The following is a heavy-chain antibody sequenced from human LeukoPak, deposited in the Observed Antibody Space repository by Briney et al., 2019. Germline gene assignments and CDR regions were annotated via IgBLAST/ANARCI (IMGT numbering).Heavy chain of an antibody. CDR3: ARAPMTTVTGRYYYYYYMDV. V-gene: IGHV4-59*01. D-gene: IGHD4-17*01. CDR2: IYYSGST. J-gene: IGHJ6*03. CDR1: GGSISSYF. Sequence: SETLSLTCTVSGGSISSYFWNWIRQPPGKGLEWIGYIYYSGSTNYNPSLKSRVTISVDTSKNQFSLKLSSVTAADTAVYYCARAPMTTVTGRYYYYYYMDVWGKGTTVTVSS.